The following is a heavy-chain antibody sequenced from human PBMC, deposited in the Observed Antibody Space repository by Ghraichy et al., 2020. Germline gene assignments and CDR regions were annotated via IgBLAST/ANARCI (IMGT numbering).Heavy chain of an antibody. V-gene: IGHV4-34*01. J-gene: IGHJ4*02. CDR3: ARGQAPHITIFGIVIKPVGALDY. CDR2: INHSGST. Sequence: ESLNISCAVYGGYFSAYYWSWIRQPPGKGLEWIGEINHSGSTHYNPSLKSRVTISVDTSKNQFSLKLSSVTAEDKEVYYCARGQAPHITIFGIVIKPVGALDYWGQGTLVTVSS. D-gene: IGHD3-3*01. CDR1: GGYFSAYY.